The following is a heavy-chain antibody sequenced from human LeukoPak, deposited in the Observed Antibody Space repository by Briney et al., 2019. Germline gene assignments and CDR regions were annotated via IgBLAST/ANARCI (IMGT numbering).Heavy chain of an antibody. D-gene: IGHD6-13*01. CDR3: ARGSGSSWYNWYFDL. CDR2: INTNTGNP. CDR1: GYTFTSYG. V-gene: IGHV7-4-1*02. Sequence: GASVKVSCKASGYTFTSYGISWVRQAPGQGLEWMGWINTNTGNPTYAQGFTGRFVFSLDTSVSTAYLQISSLKAEDTAVYYCARGSGSSWYNWYFDLWGRGTLVTVSS. J-gene: IGHJ2*01.